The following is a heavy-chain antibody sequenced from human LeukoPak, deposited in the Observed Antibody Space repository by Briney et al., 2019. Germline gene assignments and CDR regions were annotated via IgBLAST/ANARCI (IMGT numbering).Heavy chain of an antibody. D-gene: IGHD3-9*01. J-gene: IGHJ3*02. CDR1: GFTFGDYA. CDR3: TRETYYDILTGYYRRDAFDI. CDR2: IRSKAYGGTT. V-gene: IGHV3-49*04. Sequence: PGGSLRLSCTASGFTFGDYAMSWVRQAPGKGLEWVGFIRSKAYGGTTEYAASVKGRFTISRDDSKSIAYLQMNSLKTEDTAVYYCTRETYYDILTGYYRRDAFDIWGQGTMVTVSS.